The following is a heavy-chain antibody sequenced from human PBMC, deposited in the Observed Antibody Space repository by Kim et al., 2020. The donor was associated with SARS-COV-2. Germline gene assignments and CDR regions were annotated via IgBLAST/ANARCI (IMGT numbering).Heavy chain of an antibody. CDR2: ISTSGSTI. J-gene: IGHJ3*02. CDR1: GFNFSDYY. Sequence: GGSLRLSCAASGFNFSDYYMSWIRQAPGKGLEWVSYISTSGSTIYYADSVKGRFTISRDNAKNSLYPQMNSLRAEDTAVYYCARWVDPAAFDIWGQGTMVTVSS. CDR3: ARWVDPAAFDI. V-gene: IGHV3-11*01.